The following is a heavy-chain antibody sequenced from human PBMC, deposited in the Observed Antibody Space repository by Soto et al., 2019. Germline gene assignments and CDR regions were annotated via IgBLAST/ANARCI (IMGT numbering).Heavy chain of an antibody. Sequence: PGGSLRLSCAASGFTFSSYAMSWVRQAPGKGLEWVSAISGSGGSTYYADSVKGRFTISRDNSKNTLYLQMNSLRAEDTAVYYCAKDMAPGYSSGCIDYWGQGTLFTVSS. CDR2: ISGSGGST. J-gene: IGHJ4*02. D-gene: IGHD6-19*01. V-gene: IGHV3-23*01. CDR3: AKDMAPGYSSGCIDY. CDR1: GFTFSSYA.